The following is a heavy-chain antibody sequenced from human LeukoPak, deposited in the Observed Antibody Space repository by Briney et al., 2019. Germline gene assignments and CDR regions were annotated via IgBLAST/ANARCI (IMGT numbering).Heavy chain of an antibody. CDR3: AKDPGYQVVYCFDY. J-gene: IGHJ4*02. D-gene: IGHD2-2*01. Sequence: GGSLRLSCAASGFTFSSYSMNWVRQAPGKGLEWVSSISSSSRDIYYADSVKGRFTISRDNAKNSLYLQMNSLRAEDTAEYYCAKDPGYQVVYCFDYWGQGTLVTVSS. CDR1: GFTFSSYS. CDR2: ISSSSRDI. V-gene: IGHV3-21*01.